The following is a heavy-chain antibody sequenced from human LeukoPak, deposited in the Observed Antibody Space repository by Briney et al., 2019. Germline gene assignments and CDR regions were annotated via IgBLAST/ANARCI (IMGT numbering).Heavy chain of an antibody. J-gene: IGHJ4*02. V-gene: IGHV3-21*01. Sequence: GGSLRLSCAGSGFTFSSYNMYWVRQAPGKGLEWVASISSSSSYTFYADSLKDRITVSRDNARNSVYLKMNSLRVEDTAVYFCARATDYGESISSLYQYFEDWGQGTLVTVSS. CDR3: ARATDYGESISSLYQYFED. CDR1: GFTFSSYN. CDR2: ISSSSSYT. D-gene: IGHD4-17*01.